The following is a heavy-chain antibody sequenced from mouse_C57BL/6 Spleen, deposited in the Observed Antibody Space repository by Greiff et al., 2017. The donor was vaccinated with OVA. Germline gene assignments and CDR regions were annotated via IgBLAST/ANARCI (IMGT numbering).Heavy chain of an antibody. CDR3: TRATTVVAPFDY. Sequence: QVQLQQSGAALVRPGASVTLSCKASGYTFTDYEMHWVKQTPVHGLEWIGAIDPETGGTAYNQKFKGKAILTADKSSSTAYMELRSLTSEDSAVYYCTRATTVVAPFDYWGQGTTLTVSS. J-gene: IGHJ2*01. D-gene: IGHD1-1*01. CDR1: GYTFTDYE. CDR2: IDPETGGT. V-gene: IGHV1-15*01.